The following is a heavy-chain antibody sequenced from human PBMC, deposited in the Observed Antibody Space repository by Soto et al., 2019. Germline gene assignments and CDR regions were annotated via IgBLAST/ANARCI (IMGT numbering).Heavy chain of an antibody. J-gene: IGHJ4*01. CDR2: LDPEDGET. Sequence: ASVKVSCKISGYTLTGISMHWVRQPPGKGLEWMGGLDPEDGETIYAQNFQGRVTVTEETSTDTAYMELSSLRYDDTDVYYCEKGDSRSLIAYWGQAHLVTVS. CDR3: EKGDSRSLIAY. CDR1: GYTLTGIS. D-gene: IGHD3-22*01. V-gene: IGHV1-24*01.